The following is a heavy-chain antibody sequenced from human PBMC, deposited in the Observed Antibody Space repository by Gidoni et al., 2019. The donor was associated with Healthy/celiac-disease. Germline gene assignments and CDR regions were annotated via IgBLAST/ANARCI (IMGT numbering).Heavy chain of an antibody. CDR3: AASMVQGVISPFP. Sequence: QMQLVQSGPEVKKPGTSVKVSCKASGFTFTSSAVQWVRQARGQRLEWIGWIVVGSGNTNYAQKFQERVTITRDMSTSTAYMELSSLRSEDTAVYYCAASMVQGVISPFPWGQGTLVTVSS. J-gene: IGHJ5*02. D-gene: IGHD3-10*01. CDR1: GFTFTSSA. V-gene: IGHV1-58*01. CDR2: IVVGSGNT.